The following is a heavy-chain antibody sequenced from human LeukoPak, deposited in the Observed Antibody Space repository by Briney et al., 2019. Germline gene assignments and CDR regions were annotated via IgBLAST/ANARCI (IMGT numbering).Heavy chain of an antibody. D-gene: IGHD2-2*01. V-gene: IGHV3-30-3*01. CDR3: ARGVRYCSSTSCYFRAFDI. CDR1: GFTFSSYA. CDR2: ISYDGSNK. Sequence: PGRSLRLSCAASGFTFSSYAMHWVRQAPGKGLEWVAVISYDGSNKYYADSVKGRFTISRDNSKNTLYLQMNSLRAEGTAVYYCARGVRYCSSTSCYFRAFDIWGQGTMVTVSS. J-gene: IGHJ3*02.